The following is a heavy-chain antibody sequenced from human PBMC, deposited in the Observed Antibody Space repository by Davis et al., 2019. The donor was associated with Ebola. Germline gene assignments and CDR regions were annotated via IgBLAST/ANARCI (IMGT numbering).Heavy chain of an antibody. V-gene: IGHV4-4*02. CDR2: LYHSGST. CDR1: GGSISSSNW. D-gene: IGHD6-6*01. CDR3: ARDVPHSRAARAYFDY. J-gene: IGHJ4*02. Sequence: PGGSLRLSCAVSGGSISSSNWWSWVRQPPGKGLEWIGELYHSGSTNYNPSLKSRVTISVDKSKNQFSLKLSSVTAADTAVYYCARDVPHSRAARAYFDYWGQGTLVTVSS.